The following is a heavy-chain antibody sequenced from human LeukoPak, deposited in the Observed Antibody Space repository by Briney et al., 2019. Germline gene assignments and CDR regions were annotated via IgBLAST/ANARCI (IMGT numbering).Heavy chain of an antibody. CDR3: AKDLEYTTYGYYFDY. J-gene: IGHJ4*02. CDR2: IGAGGTFT. D-gene: IGHD4-17*01. Sequence: GGSLRLSCTASGFTFSSYAMNWVRQAPGKGLEWVSGIGAGGTFTYYADSVKGRFTISRDNSRNTLYLQMNSLRAVDPAVYYCAKDLEYTTYGYYFDYWGQGTLVTVSS. V-gene: IGHV3-23*01. CDR1: GFTFSSYA.